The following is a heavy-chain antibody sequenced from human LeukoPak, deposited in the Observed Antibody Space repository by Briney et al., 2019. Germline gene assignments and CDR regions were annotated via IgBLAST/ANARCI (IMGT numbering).Heavy chain of an antibody. Sequence: PGGSLRLSCAASGFTFSAYSLNWVRQAPGKGLAWISYISSSSSTIFYADSVKGRFTVSRDNAKNSLYLQMNSLRDEDTAVYYCASQLVFRSPFDYWGQGTLVTVSS. CDR2: ISSSSSTI. CDR3: ASQLVFRSPFDY. CDR1: GFTFSAYS. V-gene: IGHV3-48*02. J-gene: IGHJ4*02.